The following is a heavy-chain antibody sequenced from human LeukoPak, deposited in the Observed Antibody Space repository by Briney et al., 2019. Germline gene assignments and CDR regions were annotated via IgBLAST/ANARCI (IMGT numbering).Heavy chain of an antibody. CDR3: ARDRPGGSSLDY. D-gene: IGHD6-13*01. CDR2: IYYSGST. Sequence: SETLSLTCTVSGGSISSYYWSWIRQPPGKGLEWIGFIYYSGSTNYNPSLKSRVTISVDTSKNQFSLKLSSVTAADTAVYYCARDRPGGSSLDYWGQGTLVTVSS. J-gene: IGHJ4*02. CDR1: GGSISSYY. V-gene: IGHV4-59*01.